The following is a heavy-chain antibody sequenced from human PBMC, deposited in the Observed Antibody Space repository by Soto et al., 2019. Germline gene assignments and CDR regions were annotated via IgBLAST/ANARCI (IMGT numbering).Heavy chain of an antibody. Sequence: PLSLTCSVSGGSISSGGNYWSWIRQHPGKGLEWIGYIYYSGSTYYNPSLKSRVTISVDTSKNQFSLKLSSVTAADTAVYYCARATYYDFWGRSLLTVWGKGTTVTGSS. D-gene: IGHD3-3*01. J-gene: IGHJ6*04. V-gene: IGHV4-31*03. CDR1: GGSISSGGNY. CDR2: IYYSGST. CDR3: ARATYYDFWGRSLLTV.